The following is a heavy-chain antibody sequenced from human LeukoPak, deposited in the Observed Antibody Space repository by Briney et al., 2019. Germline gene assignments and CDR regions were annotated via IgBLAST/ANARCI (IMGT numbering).Heavy chain of an antibody. Sequence: EPLSLTCSLWGLYLRTYQWSWIPPPPGTGVEGVGYIFYSGSTDYNPSLKRRVTMSLATSKIPFSLHLRAVTAADTAVYYCARAVIRFGGGVAKGFDCWGQGSLVTVSS. D-gene: IGHD3-16*01. V-gene: IGHV4-59*01. CDR3: ARAVIRFGGGVAKGFDC. CDR1: GLYLRTYQ. J-gene: IGHJ4*02. CDR2: IFYSGST.